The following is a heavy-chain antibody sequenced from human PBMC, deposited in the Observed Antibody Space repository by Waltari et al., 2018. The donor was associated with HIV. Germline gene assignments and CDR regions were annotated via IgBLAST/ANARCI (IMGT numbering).Heavy chain of an antibody. J-gene: IGHJ4*02. CDR3: ARDRRIENSIFGVVAEYYFDY. CDR2: IKEDGTEK. D-gene: IGHD3-3*01. V-gene: IGHV3-7*01. CDR1: GFPFSDYW. Sequence: EVQLVESGGGLVQPGGSLRLSCAASGFPFSDYWMSWVRQAPGKGLQWVANIKEDGTEKDYVDSVRGRFTISRDTAKNSLYLQMNSLRVEDTAVYYCARDRRIENSIFGVVAEYYFDYWGQGVLVTVSS.